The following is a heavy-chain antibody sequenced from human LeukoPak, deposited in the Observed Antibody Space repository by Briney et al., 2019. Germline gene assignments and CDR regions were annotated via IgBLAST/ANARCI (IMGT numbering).Heavy chain of an antibody. CDR1: GYTFTSYS. CDR3: ASGYCSGGSCYPYYFDY. J-gene: IGHJ4*02. Sequence: GASVKVSCKASGYTFTSYSFSWVRQAPGQGPEWMGWISAYNGNTNYAQNLQGRVTMTTDTSTSTAYMELRSLRSDDTAVYYCASGYCSGGSCYPYYFDYWGQGTLVTVSS. D-gene: IGHD2-15*01. V-gene: IGHV1-18*01. CDR2: ISAYNGNT.